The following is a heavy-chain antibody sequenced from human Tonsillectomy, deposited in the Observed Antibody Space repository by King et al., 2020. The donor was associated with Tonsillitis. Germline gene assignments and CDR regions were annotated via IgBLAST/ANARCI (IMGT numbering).Heavy chain of an antibody. V-gene: IGHV1-69*01. CDR3: ARGPHYYYDSSGYYTY. Sequence: VQLVQSGAEVKKPGSSVKVSCKASGGTFSSYAISWVRQAPGQGLEWMGGIIPIFGTANYAQKFQGRDTITADESTSTAYMELSSLRSEDTAVYYCARGPHYYYDSSGYYTYWGQGTLVTVSS. D-gene: IGHD3-22*01. J-gene: IGHJ4*02. CDR2: IIPIFGTA. CDR1: GGTFSSYA.